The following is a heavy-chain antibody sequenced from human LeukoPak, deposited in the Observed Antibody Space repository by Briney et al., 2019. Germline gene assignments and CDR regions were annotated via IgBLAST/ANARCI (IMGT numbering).Heavy chain of an antibody. D-gene: IGHD3-3*01. CDR2: ISSSGSTI. Sequence: LSLTCIVSGDFVSADYYWGWIRQPPGKGLEWVSYISSSGSTIYYADSVKGRFTISRDNAKNSLYLQMNSLRAEDTAVYYCARVNDFWSGYPDYWGQGTLVTVSS. CDR1: GDFVSADYY. CDR3: ARVNDFWSGYPDY. V-gene: IGHV3-11*01. J-gene: IGHJ4*02.